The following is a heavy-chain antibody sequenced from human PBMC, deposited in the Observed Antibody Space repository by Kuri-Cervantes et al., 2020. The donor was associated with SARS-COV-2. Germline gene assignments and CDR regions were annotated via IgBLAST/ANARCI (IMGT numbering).Heavy chain of an antibody. CDR1: GYSISSGYY. Sequence: SETLSLTCAVSGYSISSGYYWGWIRQPPGKGLEWIGSIYHSGSTYYNPSLKSRVTISVDTSKNQFSLKPSCVTAADTAVYYCARLGIAAAGTGDYWGQGTLVTVSS. CDR3: ARLGIAAAGTGDY. D-gene: IGHD6-13*01. CDR2: IYHSGST. V-gene: IGHV4-38-2*01. J-gene: IGHJ4*02.